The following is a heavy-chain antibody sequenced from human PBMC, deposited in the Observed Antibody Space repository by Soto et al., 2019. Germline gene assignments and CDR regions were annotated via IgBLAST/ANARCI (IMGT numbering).Heavy chain of an antibody. CDR1: GFPFNYAW. J-gene: IGHJ4*02. CDR2: VKSKTDGETT. V-gene: IGHV3-15*01. D-gene: IGHD3-3*01. CDR3: TTSLGADSYSNPFW. Sequence: GGSLRLSCAGSGFPFNYAWMSWVRQAPGKGLEWVGRVKSKTDGETTDYAAPVKGRFTISRDDSKNTVYLQMSSLKTEDTALYYCTTSLGADSYSNPFWWGQGTQVTVSS.